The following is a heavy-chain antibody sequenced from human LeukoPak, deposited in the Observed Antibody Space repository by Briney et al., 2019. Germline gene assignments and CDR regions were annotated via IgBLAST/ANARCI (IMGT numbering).Heavy chain of an antibody. J-gene: IGHJ4*02. D-gene: IGHD4-17*01. CDR3: ARVNGDFPQSDFDY. V-gene: IGHV4-59*01. Sequence: SETLSLTCTVSGGSISSYYWSWIRQPPGKGLEWIGYIYYSGSTNYNPSLKSRVTISVDTSKNQFSLKLSSVTAADTAVYYCARVNGDFPQSDFDYWGQGTLVPVPP. CDR1: GGSISSYY. CDR2: IYYSGST.